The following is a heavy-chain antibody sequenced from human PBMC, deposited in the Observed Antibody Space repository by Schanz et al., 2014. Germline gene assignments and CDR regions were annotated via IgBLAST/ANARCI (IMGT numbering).Heavy chain of an antibody. D-gene: IGHD6-13*01. CDR1: GFTFSSYN. CDR3: VKIGYTHWSLDD. CDR2: ISPSSSYI. V-gene: IGHV3-21*02. J-gene: IGHJ4*02. Sequence: EVQLVESGGGLVRPGDSLRLSCAASGFTFSSYNINWVRQAPGKGLEYISSISPSSSYIYYADSVKGRFTISRDNAKNSLYLQMNSLRAEDAAVFYCVKIGYTHWSLDDWGQGILVTVSS.